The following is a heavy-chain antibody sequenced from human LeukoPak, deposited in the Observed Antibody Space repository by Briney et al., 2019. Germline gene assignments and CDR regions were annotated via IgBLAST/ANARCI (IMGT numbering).Heavy chain of an antibody. D-gene: IGHD6-13*01. CDR1: GGSFSGYY. V-gene: IGHV4-34*01. CDR2: INHSGST. CDR3: ARGGAAAGITRYNWFDP. J-gene: IGHJ5*02. Sequence: SETLSLTCAVYGGSFSGYYWSWIRQPPGKGLEWIGEINHSGSTNYNPSLKSRVTISVDTSKNQFSLKLSSVTAAGTAVYYCARGGAAAGITRYNWFDPWGQGTLVTVSS.